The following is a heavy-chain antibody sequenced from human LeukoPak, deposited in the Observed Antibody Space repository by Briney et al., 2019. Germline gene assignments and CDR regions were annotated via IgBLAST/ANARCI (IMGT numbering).Heavy chain of an antibody. V-gene: IGHV4-39*07. J-gene: IGHJ4*02. CDR1: SGSISSSNYF. Sequence: SETLSLTCTVSSGSISSSNYFWGWIRQPPGKGLEWIGSIYYSGSTNYNPSLKSRVTISVDTSKNQFSLKLSSVTAADTAVYYCGFAVAGSYYFDYWGQGTLVTVSS. D-gene: IGHD6-19*01. CDR2: IYYSGST. CDR3: GFAVAGSYYFDY.